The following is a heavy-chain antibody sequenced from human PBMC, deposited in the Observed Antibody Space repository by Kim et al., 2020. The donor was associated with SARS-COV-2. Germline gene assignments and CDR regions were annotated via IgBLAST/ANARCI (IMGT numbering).Heavy chain of an antibody. CDR2: INHSGST. J-gene: IGHJ6*02. V-gene: IGHV4-34*01. CDR1: GGSFSGYY. CDR3: ARLSRVATTAQNYYYYGMDV. D-gene: IGHD5-12*01. Sequence: SETLSLTCAVYGGSFSGYYWSWIRQPPGKGLEWIGEINHSGSTNYNPSLKSRVTISVDTSKNQFSLKLSSVTAADTAVYYCARLSRVATTAQNYYYYGMDVWGQGTTVTVSS.